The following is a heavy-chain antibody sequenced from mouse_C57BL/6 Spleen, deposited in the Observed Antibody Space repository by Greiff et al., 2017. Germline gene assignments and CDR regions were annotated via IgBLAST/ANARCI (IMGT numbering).Heavy chain of an antibody. D-gene: IGHD1-1*01. CDR1: GYTFTDYE. Sequence: PLQQSGAELVRPGASVTLSCKASGYTFTDYEMHWVKQTPVHGLEWIGAIDPETGGTAYNQKFKGKAILTADKSSSTAYMELRSLTSEDSAVYYCTTGTTVVAPYWGQGTTLTVSS. V-gene: IGHV1-15*01. CDR2: IDPETGGT. J-gene: IGHJ2*01. CDR3: TTGTTVVAPY.